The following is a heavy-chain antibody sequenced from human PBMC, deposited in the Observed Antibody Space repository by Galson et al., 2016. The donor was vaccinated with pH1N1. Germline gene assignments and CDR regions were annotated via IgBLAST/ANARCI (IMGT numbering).Heavy chain of an antibody. CDR1: GDSVSSNSAA. J-gene: IGHJ4*02. D-gene: IGHD6-13*01. CDR2: TYYRSKWYN. CDR3: ARDGIAAAGIRRDQYYFDY. V-gene: IGHV6-1*01. Sequence: CAISGDSVSSNSAAWNWIRQSPSRGLEWLGRTYYRSKWYNDYAVSVKSRITINPDTSKNQFSLQLNSVTPEDTAVYYCARDGIAAAGIRRDQYYFDYWGQATLVTVSP.